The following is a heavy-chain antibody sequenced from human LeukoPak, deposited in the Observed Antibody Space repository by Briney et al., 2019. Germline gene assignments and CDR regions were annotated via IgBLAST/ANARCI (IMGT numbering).Heavy chain of an antibody. CDR2: INTNTGNP. J-gene: IGHJ4*02. V-gene: IGHV7-4-1*02. Sequence: ASVKVSCKTSGYTFIGHYIHWVRQAPGQGLEWMGRINTNTGNPTYAQGFTGRFVFSLDTSVSTAYLQISSLKVEDTAVYYCARQGPGYCGSTRCYGVGHWGQGTLVTVSS. CDR3: ARQGPGYCGSTRCYGVGH. CDR1: GYTFIGHY. D-gene: IGHD2-2*01.